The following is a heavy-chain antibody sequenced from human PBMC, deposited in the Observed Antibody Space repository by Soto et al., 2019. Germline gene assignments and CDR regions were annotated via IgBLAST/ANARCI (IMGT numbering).Heavy chain of an antibody. V-gene: IGHV3-48*02. J-gene: IGHJ5*02. D-gene: IGHD3-10*01. CDR1: GFTFSSYS. Sequence: GGSLRLSCAASGFTFSSYSMNCVRQAPGKGLEWVSYISSSSSTIYYADSVKGRFTISRDNAKNSLYLQMNSLRDEDTAVYYCARDPYRSMVRGATNWLDPWGQGTLVTVYS. CDR3: ARDPYRSMVRGATNWLDP. CDR2: ISSSSSTI.